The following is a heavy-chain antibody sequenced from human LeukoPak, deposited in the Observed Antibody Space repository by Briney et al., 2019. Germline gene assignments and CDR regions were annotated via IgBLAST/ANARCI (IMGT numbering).Heavy chain of an antibody. CDR2: IGIAGDT. V-gene: IGHV3-13*04. D-gene: IGHD3-10*01. CDR1: GFTFSSYW. Sequence: PGGSLRLSCAASGFTFSSYWMSWVRQATGKGLEWVSAIGIAGDTYYPGSVKGRFTISRENAKNSLYLQMNSLRAGDTAMYYCARERYTMVRGVTTNYYGMDVWGQGTPVTVSS. CDR3: ARERYTMVRGVTTNYYGMDV. J-gene: IGHJ6*02.